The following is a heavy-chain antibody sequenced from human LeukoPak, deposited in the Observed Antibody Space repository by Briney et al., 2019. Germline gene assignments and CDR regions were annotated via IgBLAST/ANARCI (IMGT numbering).Heavy chain of an antibody. J-gene: IGHJ4*02. CDR2: ISSSSSYI. CDR3: AREVIAAFDY. CDR1: GFTFSSYS. V-gene: IGHV3-21*01. D-gene: IGHD6-13*01. Sequence: GGSLRLSCAASGFTFSSYSMNWVRQAPGKGLEWVSSISSSSSYIYYADSVEGRFTISRDNSKNTLYLQMNSLRAEDTAVYYCAREVIAAFDYWGQGTLVTVSS.